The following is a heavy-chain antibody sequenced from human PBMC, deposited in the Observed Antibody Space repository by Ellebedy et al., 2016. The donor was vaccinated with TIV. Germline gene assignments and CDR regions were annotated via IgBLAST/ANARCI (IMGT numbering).Heavy chain of an antibody. V-gene: IGHV1-2*02. Sequence: AASVKVSCKASGYTFTAYYMHWVRQAPGQGLEWMGWINPNNGGTNYAQKFQGRVTISRDTSTNTAYMELSSLTSEDTAVYYCARLAEAQRGQLRWFDPWGQGTLVTVSS. CDR2: INPNNGGT. J-gene: IGHJ5*02. D-gene: IGHD6-13*01. CDR3: ARLAEAQRGQLRWFDP. CDR1: GYTFTAYY.